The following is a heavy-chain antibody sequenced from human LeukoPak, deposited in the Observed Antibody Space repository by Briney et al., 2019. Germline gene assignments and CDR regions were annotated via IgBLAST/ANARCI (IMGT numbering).Heavy chain of an antibody. CDR2: INPSGGST. V-gene: IGHV1-46*01. Sequence: ASVKISCKAFGYTFTRYYMHWVRPAPGQGLEWVGVINPSGGSTTYAQQFQGRVTMTRDTSTSTVYKELSSLRSEDTATYYCARGTGGTTMNLDYWGEGTLVTVSS. D-gene: IGHD1-1*01. J-gene: IGHJ4*02. CDR1: GYTFTRYY. CDR3: ARGTGGTTMNLDY.